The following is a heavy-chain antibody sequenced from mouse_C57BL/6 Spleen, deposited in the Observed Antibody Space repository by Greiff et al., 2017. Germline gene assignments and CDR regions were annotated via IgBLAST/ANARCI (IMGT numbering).Heavy chain of an antibody. D-gene: IGHD2-4*01. CDR1: GYTFTSYW. CDR2: IDPSDSYT. CDR3: ARNHYDYDEAFDY. Sequence: QVQLKQPGAELVMPGASVKLSCKASGYTFTSYWMHWVKQRPGQGLEWIGEIDPSDSYTNYNQKFKGKSTLTVDKSSSTAYMQLSSLTSEDSAVYYCARNHYDYDEAFDYWGQGTTLTVSS. V-gene: IGHV1-69*01. J-gene: IGHJ2*01.